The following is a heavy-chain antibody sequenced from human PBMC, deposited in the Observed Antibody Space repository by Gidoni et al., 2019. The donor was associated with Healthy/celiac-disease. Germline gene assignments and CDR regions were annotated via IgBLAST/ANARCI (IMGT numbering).Heavy chain of an antibody. CDR2: ISSSGST. CDR3: ARVPGVITFGGVIVRGGYFDY. CDR1: GGSISSYY. V-gene: IGHV4-59*01. D-gene: IGHD3-16*02. Sequence: QVQLQESGPGLVKPSETLSLTCTVSGGSISSYYWSWIRQPPGKGLEWIGYISSSGSTNYNPSLKSRVTISVDTSKNQFSLKLSSVTAADTAVYYCARVPGVITFGGVIVRGGYFDYWGQGTLVTVSS. J-gene: IGHJ4*02.